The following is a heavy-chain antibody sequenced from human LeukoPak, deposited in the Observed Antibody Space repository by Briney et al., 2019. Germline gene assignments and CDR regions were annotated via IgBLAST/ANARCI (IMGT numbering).Heavy chain of an antibody. CDR1: GFTFSSYE. J-gene: IGHJ4*02. CDR2: ISSSGSTI. CDR3: ARVAAAEFCDY. D-gene: IGHD6-13*01. Sequence: GGSLRLSCAASGFTFSSYEMNWVRQAPGKGLEWVSYISSSGSTIYYADSVKGRFTISRDNAKNSLYLQMNSLRAEDTAVYYCARVAAAEFCDYWGQGTLVTVSS. V-gene: IGHV3-48*03.